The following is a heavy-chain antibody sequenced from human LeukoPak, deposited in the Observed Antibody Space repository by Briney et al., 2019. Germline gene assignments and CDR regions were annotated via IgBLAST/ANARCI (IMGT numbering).Heavy chain of an antibody. D-gene: IGHD2/OR15-2a*01. V-gene: IGHV4-39*01. CDR3: ARHDCDSSRCSVNWFDP. CDR1: GGSISTYY. Sequence: SETLSLTCTVSGGSISTYYWSWIRQPPGKGLEWIGTIYDSGNTNYNPSLRSRLTISVDTSRNQFSLKLSSVTAADTAVYYCARHDCDSSRCSVNWFDPWGQGTLVTVSS. CDR2: IYDSGNT. J-gene: IGHJ5*02.